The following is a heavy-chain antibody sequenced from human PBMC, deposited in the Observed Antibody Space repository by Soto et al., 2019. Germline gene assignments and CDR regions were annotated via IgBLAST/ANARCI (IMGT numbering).Heavy chain of an antibody. V-gene: IGHV4-30-4*01. CDR1: GGSVSSGDYY. D-gene: IGHD3-9*01. Sequence: SETLSLTCTVPGGSVSSGDYYWSWIRQPPGKGLEWIGYIYYSGSTYYNPSLKSRVTISVDTSKNQFSLKLSSVTAADTAVYYCARVLRYFDWLAPYFDYWGQGTLVTVSS. J-gene: IGHJ4*02. CDR2: IYYSGST. CDR3: ARVLRYFDWLAPYFDY.